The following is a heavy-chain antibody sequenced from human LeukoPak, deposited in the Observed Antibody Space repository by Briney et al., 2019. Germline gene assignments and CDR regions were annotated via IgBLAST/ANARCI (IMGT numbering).Heavy chain of an antibody. CDR2: IYYSGST. V-gene: IGHV4-39*01. D-gene: IGHD6-13*01. Sequence: KPSETLSLTCTVSGGSISSSSYYWGWIRQPPGKGLEWIGSIYYSGSTYYNPSLKSRVTISVDTSKNQFSLKLSSVTAADTAVYYCASSSWYMGWFDPWAREPWSPSPQ. CDR1: GGSISSSSYY. J-gene: IGHJ5*02. CDR3: ASSSWYMGWFDP.